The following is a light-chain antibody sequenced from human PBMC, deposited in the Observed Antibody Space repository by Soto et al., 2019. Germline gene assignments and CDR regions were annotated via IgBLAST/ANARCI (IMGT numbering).Light chain of an antibody. CDR1: SSNIGAGYA. CDR2: DNL. Sequence: QSVLTQPPSVSGAPGQRVTISCTGSSSNIGAGYAVHWYQQLPGTAPKLLIYDNLNRPSGVPDRFSGSRSGTSASLAITGLQAEDEADYYCQTLHSSLNVYVFGPGTKLTVL. CDR3: QTLHSSLNVYV. V-gene: IGLV1-40*01. J-gene: IGLJ1*01.